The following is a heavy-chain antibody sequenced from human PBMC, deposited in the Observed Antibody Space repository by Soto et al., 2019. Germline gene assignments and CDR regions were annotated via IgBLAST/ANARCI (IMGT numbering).Heavy chain of an antibody. CDR2: ISGSAGTT. D-gene: IGHD3-22*01. V-gene: IGHV3-23*01. CDR3: ARTFYSESGGYYY. J-gene: IGHJ4*02. CDR1: GFTFNSYV. Sequence: PGWSLRLSCAASGFTFNSYVMTWVRQAPGKGLEWVSSISGSAGTTFYADSVKGRFTVSRDTSKNTLYLQMNNLRADDTAEYYCARTFYSESGGYYYWGQGALVTVSS.